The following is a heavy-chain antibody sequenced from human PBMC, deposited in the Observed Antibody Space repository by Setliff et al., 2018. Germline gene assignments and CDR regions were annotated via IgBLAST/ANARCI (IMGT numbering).Heavy chain of an antibody. CDR3: ARGRNIAARLLDS. J-gene: IGHJ4*02. CDR2: INHRGST. V-gene: IGHV4-34*01. CDR1: GGTFSDYH. D-gene: IGHD6-6*01. Sequence: SSETLSLTCAAYGGTFSDYHWTWIRQSPEKGLEWIGEINHRGSTNYNPSLKSRVTIDTSKDQSSLKLISMTAADTAVYYCARGRNIAARLLDSWGQGTLVTVSS.